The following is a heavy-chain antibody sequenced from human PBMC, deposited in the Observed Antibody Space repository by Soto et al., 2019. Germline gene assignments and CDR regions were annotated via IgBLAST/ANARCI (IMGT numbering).Heavy chain of an antibody. CDR2: INAGNGNT. Sequence: QVQLVQSGAEEKKPGASVQVSCKASGYTFTAYAMHWVRQAPGQRLEWMGWINAGNGNTKYSQKFQGRVTITRDTSASTAYMELSSLRSEDTAVYYCARAVAVPAAFDFWVQGTLVTVSS. D-gene: IGHD6-19*01. CDR1: GYTFTAYA. J-gene: IGHJ4*02. V-gene: IGHV1-3*05. CDR3: ARAVAVPAAFDF.